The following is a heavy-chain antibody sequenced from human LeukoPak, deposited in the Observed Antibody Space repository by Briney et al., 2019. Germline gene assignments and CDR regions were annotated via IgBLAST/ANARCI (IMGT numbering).Heavy chain of an antibody. V-gene: IGHV3-7*01. CDR1: GITFSNAW. D-gene: IGHD3-16*01. CDR2: IKHDGSEK. Sequence: GGSLRLSCAASGITFSNAWMTWVRQAPGKGLEWVANIKHDGSEKYYVDSVKGRFSISRDNAKKSLYLQMNSLRAEDTAVYYCARALSHCLDYWGQGTLVTVSS. CDR3: ARALSHCLDY. J-gene: IGHJ4*02.